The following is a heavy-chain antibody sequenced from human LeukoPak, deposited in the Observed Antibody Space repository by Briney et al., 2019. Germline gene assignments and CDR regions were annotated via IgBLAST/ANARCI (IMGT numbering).Heavy chain of an antibody. J-gene: IGHJ4*02. CDR2: IYHSGST. CDR1: GYSISSGYY. D-gene: IGHD5-18*01. Sequence: PSETLSLTCTVSGYSISSGYYWGWIRQPPGKGLEWIGSIYHSGSTYYNPSLKSRVTISVDTSKNQFSLKLSSVTAADTAVYYCARVRGRQLWSPFDYWGQGTLVTVSS. CDR3: ARVRGRQLWSPFDY. V-gene: IGHV4-38-2*02.